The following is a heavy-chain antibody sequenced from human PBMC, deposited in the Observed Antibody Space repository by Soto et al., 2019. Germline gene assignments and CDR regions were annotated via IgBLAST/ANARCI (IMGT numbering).Heavy chain of an antibody. V-gene: IGHV1-69*06. CDR2: IIPIFGTA. CDR1: GGTFSSYA. CDR3: ARVPIYGDYGYYFDY. J-gene: IGHJ4*02. D-gene: IGHD4-17*01. Sequence: ASVKVSCKASGGTFSSYAISWVRQAPGQGLEWMGGIIPIFGTANYAQKFQGRVTITADKSTSTAYMELSSLRSEDTAVYYCARVPIYGDYGYYFDYWGQGTLVTVSS.